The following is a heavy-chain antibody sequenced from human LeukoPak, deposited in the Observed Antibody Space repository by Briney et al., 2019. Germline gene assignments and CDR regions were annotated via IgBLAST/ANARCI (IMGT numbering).Heavy chain of an antibody. V-gene: IGHV3-72*01. CDR2: TRNKANSYTT. CDR3: VRLDCSSTSCYFDY. D-gene: IGHD2-2*01. Sequence: PGGSLRLSCAASGFTVSSNYMSWVRQAPGKGLEWVGRTRNKANSYTTEYAASVKGRFTISRDDSKNSLYLQMNSLKTEDTAVYYCVRLDCSSTSCYFDYWGQGTLVTVSS. J-gene: IGHJ4*02. CDR1: GFTVSSNY.